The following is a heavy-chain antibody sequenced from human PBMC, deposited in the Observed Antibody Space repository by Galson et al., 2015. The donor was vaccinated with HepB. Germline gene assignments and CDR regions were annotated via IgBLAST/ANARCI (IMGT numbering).Heavy chain of an antibody. J-gene: IGHJ4*02. V-gene: IGHV1-18*04. CDR3: APLMQPKWEQLP. CDR1: GYTFTSYG. D-gene: IGHD1-26*01. Sequence: VKVSCKASGYTFTSYGISWVRQAPGQGLEWMGWISAYNGNTNYAQKLQGRVTMTTDTSTSTAYMELSSLRSEDTAVYYCAPLMQPKWEQLPWGQGTLVTVSS. CDR2: ISAYNGNT.